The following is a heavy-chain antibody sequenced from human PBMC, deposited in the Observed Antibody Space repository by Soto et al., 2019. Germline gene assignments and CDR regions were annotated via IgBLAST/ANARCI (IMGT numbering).Heavy chain of an antibody. V-gene: IGHV3-48*02. J-gene: IGHJ4*02. CDR1: GFIFNTYS. CDR3: ASTLSWRWGPVGS. CDR2: ISGSSQTI. Sequence: EVQLVESGGGLIQPGGSLRLSCAASGFIFNTYSMNWVRQAPGKGLEWVSYISGSSQTIFYADSVRGRFTISRDNANNSNYQQMVRLSDEDTAVYYCASTLSWRWGPVGSWGQGTLVTVSS. D-gene: IGHD2-15*01.